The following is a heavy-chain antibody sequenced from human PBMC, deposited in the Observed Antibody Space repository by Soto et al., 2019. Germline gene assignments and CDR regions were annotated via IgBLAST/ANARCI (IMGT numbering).Heavy chain of an antibody. CDR2: ISYDGSNK. CDR1: GFTFSSYA. V-gene: IGHV3-30-3*01. CDR3: ARDFQGYWGYSGYGAFDI. D-gene: IGHD5-12*01. Sequence: GGSLRLSCAASGFTFSSYAMHWVRQAPGKGLEWVAVISYDGSNKYYADSVKGRFTISRDNSKNTLYLQMNSLRAEDTAVYYCARDFQGYWGYSGYGAFDIWGQGTMVTVSS. J-gene: IGHJ3*02.